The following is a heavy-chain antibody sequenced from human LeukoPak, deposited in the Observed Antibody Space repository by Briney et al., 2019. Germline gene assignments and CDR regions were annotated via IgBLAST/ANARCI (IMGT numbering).Heavy chain of an antibody. CDR2: ISAYNGNT. V-gene: IGHV1-18*01. CDR3: ARAATISTYDSSGPRFDP. Sequence: GASVKVSCTASGYTFTSYGISWVRQAPGQGLEWMGWISAYNGNTNYAQKLQGRVTMTTDTSTSTAYMELRSLRSDDTAVYYCARAATISTYDSSGPRFDPWGQGTLVTVSS. J-gene: IGHJ5*02. D-gene: IGHD3-22*01. CDR1: GYTFTSYG.